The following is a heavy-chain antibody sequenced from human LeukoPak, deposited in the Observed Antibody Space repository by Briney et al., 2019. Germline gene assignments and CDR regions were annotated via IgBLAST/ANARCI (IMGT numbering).Heavy chain of an antibody. V-gene: IGHV4-61*02. J-gene: IGHJ5*02. D-gene: IGHD3-3*01. CDR3: ARVWDFWSGYGWFDP. Sequence: PSQTLSLTCTVSGGSISSGSYYWSWIRQPAGKGLEWIGRIYTSGSTNYNPSLKSRFTISVDTSKNQFSLKLSSVTAADTAVYYCARVWDFWSGYGWFDPWGQGTLVTVSS. CDR2: IYTSGST. CDR1: GGSISSGSYY.